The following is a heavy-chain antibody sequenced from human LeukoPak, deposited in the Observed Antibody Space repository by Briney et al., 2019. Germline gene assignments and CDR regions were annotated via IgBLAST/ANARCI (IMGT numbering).Heavy chain of an antibody. J-gene: IGHJ4*02. V-gene: IGHV4-30-4*08. CDR2: IYYSGST. Sequence: PSQTLSLTCTVSGGSISSGDYYWSWIRQPPGKGLEWIGYIYYSGSTYYNPSLKSRVTISVDTSKNQFSLELSSVTAADTAVYYCARDPLAMVRGVIRWGQGTLVTVSS. CDR3: ARDPLAMVRGVIR. D-gene: IGHD3-10*01. CDR1: GGSISSGDYY.